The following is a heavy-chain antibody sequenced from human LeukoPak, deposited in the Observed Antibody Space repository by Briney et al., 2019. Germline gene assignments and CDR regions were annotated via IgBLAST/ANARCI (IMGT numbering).Heavy chain of an antibody. Sequence: PSETLSLTCTVSGGSISSYYWSWIRQPPGKGLEWIGYIYYSGSTNYNPSLKSRVTISVDTSKNQFSLKLSSVTAADTAVYYCASNNYYGSGSYPHWGQGTLVTVSS. CDR2: IYYSGST. D-gene: IGHD3-10*01. CDR3: ASNNYYGSGSYPH. CDR1: GGSISSYY. J-gene: IGHJ4*02. V-gene: IGHV4-59*01.